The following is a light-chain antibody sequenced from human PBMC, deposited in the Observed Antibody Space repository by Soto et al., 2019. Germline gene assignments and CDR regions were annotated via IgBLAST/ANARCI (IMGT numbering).Light chain of an antibody. Sequence: MTQSPLSLPVTPGEPASISCRSSQDISNYLNWYQQKPGKAPKLLIYDASSLESGVPSRFSGSGSGTEFTLTISSLQPDDFATYYCQQYNSYSRTFGQGTKVDIK. CDR1: QDISNY. CDR2: DAS. J-gene: IGKJ1*01. V-gene: IGKV1-5*01. CDR3: QQYNSYSRT.